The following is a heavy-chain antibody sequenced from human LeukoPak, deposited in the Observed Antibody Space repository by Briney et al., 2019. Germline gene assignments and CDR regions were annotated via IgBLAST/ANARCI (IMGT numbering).Heavy chain of an antibody. J-gene: IGHJ5*02. D-gene: IGHD5-12*01. CDR3: ARHWDIVPTWGRWFGP. Sequence: SETLSLTCAVSGGSISSGGYSWSWIRQPPGKGLEWIGYIYHSGSTYYNPSLKSRVTILVDRSKNQFSLKLTSVTAADTAVYYCARHWDIVPTWGRWFGPWGQGTLVTVS. CDR2: IYHSGST. V-gene: IGHV4-30-2*01. CDR1: GGSISSGGYS.